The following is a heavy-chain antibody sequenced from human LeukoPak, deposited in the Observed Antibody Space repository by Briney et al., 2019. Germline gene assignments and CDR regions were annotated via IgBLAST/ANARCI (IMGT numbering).Heavy chain of an antibody. CDR2: INHSGST. V-gene: IGHV4-34*01. J-gene: IGHJ4*02. D-gene: IGHD3-10*01. Sequence: PSETLSLTCAVYGGSFSGYLWSWIRQAPGKGLDWIGEINHSGSTNHNPSLKSRVSILVDTSKSQFSLKLSSVTAADTAVYYCARRYDDAGGPLNDWGRGILVTVSS. CDR3: ARRYDDAGGPLND. CDR1: GGSFSGYL.